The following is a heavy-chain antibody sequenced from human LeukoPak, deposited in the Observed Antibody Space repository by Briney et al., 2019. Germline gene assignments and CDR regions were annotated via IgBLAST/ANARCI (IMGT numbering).Heavy chain of an antibody. Sequence: PGGSLRLSCAASGFTFSSYAMSWVRQAPGKGLEWVSAFSGRGGSTYYAVSVKGRFTISRDNSKKTLYLQIDSLSAEHTDVCYFAKDRSISSGYSSGWYDYWGQGTLVTVSS. J-gene: IGHJ4*02. CDR3: AKDRSISSGYSSGWYDY. D-gene: IGHD6-19*01. CDR2: FSGRGGST. CDR1: GFTFSSYA. V-gene: IGHV3-23*01.